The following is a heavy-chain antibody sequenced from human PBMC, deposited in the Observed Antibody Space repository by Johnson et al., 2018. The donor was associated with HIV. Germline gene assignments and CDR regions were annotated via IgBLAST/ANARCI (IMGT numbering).Heavy chain of an antibody. D-gene: IGHD6-6*01. CDR1: GFTFSSYW. CDR3: TKGGGHSSSDHDAFDI. Sequence: VQLVESGGGVVQPGRSLRLSCAASGFTFSSYWMSWVRQAPGKGLEWVANIKQDGSEKYYADSVKGRFTISRDNSKNTLYLQMNSLRAEDTGVYYCTKGGGHSSSDHDAFDIWGQGTMVTVSS. V-gene: IGHV3-7*01. J-gene: IGHJ3*02. CDR2: IKQDGSEK.